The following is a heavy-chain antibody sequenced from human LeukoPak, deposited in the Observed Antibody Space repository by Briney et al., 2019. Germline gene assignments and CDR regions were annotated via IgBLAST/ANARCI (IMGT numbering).Heavy chain of an antibody. CDR2: IYYSGST. D-gene: IGHD6-13*01. Sequence: SETLSLTCTASGGSISSSSYYWGWIRQPPGKGLEWIGSIYYSGSTYYNPSLKSRVTISVDTSKNQFSLKLSSVTAADTAVYYCARQRAAAGYYFDYWGQGTLVTVSS. CDR3: ARQRAAAGYYFDY. V-gene: IGHV4-39*01. CDR1: GGSISSSSYY. J-gene: IGHJ4*02.